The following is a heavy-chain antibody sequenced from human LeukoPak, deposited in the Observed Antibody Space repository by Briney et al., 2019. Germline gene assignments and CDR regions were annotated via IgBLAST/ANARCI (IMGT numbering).Heavy chain of an antibody. V-gene: IGHV1-18*01. CDR3: ASGYPYYYGMDV. CDR1: GYTFTSYG. CDR2: ISAYNCNT. Sequence: ASVKVSCKASGYTFTSYGISWVRQAPGQGLEWMGWISAYNCNTNYAQKLQGRVTMTTDTSTSTAYIELRSLRSDDTAVYYCASGYPYYYGMDVWGQGTTVTVSS. J-gene: IGHJ6*02. D-gene: IGHD3-22*01.